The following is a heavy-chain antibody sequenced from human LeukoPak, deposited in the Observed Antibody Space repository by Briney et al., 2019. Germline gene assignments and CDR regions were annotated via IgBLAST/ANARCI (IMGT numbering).Heavy chain of an antibody. CDR2: IWYDGSNK. D-gene: IGHD6-19*01. Sequence: GRSLRLSCAASGFTFSSYGMHWVRQAPGKGLEWVAVIWYDGSNKYYADSVKGRFTIPRDNSKNTLYLQMNSLRAEDTAVYYCARDPERQWLVLGYWGQGTLVTVSS. CDR3: ARDPERQWLVLGY. J-gene: IGHJ4*02. CDR1: GFTFSSYG. V-gene: IGHV3-33*01.